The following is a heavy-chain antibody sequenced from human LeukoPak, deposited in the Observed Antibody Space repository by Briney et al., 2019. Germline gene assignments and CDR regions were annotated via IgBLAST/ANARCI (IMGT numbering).Heavy chain of an antibody. D-gene: IGHD3-22*01. CDR1: GGSFSGYY. V-gene: IGHV4-34*01. Sequence: SETLSLTCAVYGGSFSGYYWSWIRQPPGKGLEWSGEINHSGSTNYNPSLKSRVTISVDTSKNQFSLKLISVTAADTAVYYCARGLYYYDSSGYYGYWGQGTLVTVSS. CDR2: INHSGST. CDR3: ARGLYYYDSSGYYGY. J-gene: IGHJ4*02.